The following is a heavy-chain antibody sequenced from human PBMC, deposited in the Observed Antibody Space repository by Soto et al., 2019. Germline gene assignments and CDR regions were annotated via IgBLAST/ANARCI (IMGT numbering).Heavy chain of an antibody. CDR3: ARGGDYDFWSGYDYGMDV. CDR1: GGSFSGYY. D-gene: IGHD3-3*01. V-gene: IGHV4-34*01. J-gene: IGHJ6*02. CDR2: INHSGST. Sequence: SETLSLTCAVYGGSFSGYYWSWIRQPPGKGLEWIGEINHSGSTNYNPSLKSRVTISVDTSKNQFSLKLSSVTAADTAVYYCARGGDYDFWSGYDYGMDVWGQGTTVTVSS.